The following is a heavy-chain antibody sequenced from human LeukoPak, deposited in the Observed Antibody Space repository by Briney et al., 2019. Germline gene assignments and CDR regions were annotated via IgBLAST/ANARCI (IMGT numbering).Heavy chain of an antibody. CDR1: GFTFSSSW. Sequence: GGSLRLSCVASGFTFSSSWMSWVRQGPGKGLQWVASINQDEVHYVDAGRGRFTVSRDNAKNSLYLQMNRLTADDTAVYYCARGYIDNLGYSPRSSFDSWGQGSLVTVSS. J-gene: IGHJ4*02. CDR3: ARGYIDNLGYSPRSSFDS. CDR2: INQDEV. V-gene: IGHV3-7*01. D-gene: IGHD3-22*01.